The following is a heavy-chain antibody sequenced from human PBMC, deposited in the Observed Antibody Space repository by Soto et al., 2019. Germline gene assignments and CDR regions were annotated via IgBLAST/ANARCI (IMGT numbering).Heavy chain of an antibody. D-gene: IGHD4-17*01. CDR2: FSGTGGYT. V-gene: IGHV3-23*01. J-gene: IGHJ5*02. CDR1: GFTLSSYA. Sequence: GGSLRLSCAASGFTLSSYAMSWVRQAPGKGLEWVSTFSGTGGYTYYADSVKGRFTISRDDSKNTLFLHMNSLRAADTAVYYCARGQRALITYGPFDPWGQGTLVTVSS. CDR3: ARGQRALITYGPFDP.